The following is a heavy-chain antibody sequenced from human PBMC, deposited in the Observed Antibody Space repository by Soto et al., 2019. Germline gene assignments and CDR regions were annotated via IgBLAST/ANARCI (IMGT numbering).Heavy chain of an antibody. V-gene: IGHV1-69*12. Sequence: QVQLVQSGAEVKKPGSSVKVSCKASGGTFSSYAISWVRQAPGQGLEWMGGIIPIFGTANYAQKFQGRVPISADDSSSTAFIALSSLRSEAPAVYYCSRGCAVFPHSVHGTLVPVSS. D-gene: IGHD2-15*01. CDR2: IIPIFGTA. J-gene: IGHJ1*01. CDR3: SRGCAVFPH. CDR1: GGTFSSYA.